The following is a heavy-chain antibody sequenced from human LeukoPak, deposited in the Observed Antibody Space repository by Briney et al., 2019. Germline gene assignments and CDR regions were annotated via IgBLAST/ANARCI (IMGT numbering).Heavy chain of an antibody. D-gene: IGHD5-12*01. Sequence: GESLQISCKGSGYSFTSYWIGWVRQMPGKGLEWMGIIYPGDSDTRYSPSFQGQVTISADKSISTAYLQWSSLKASDTAMYYCARAMGYSGYAGGFDYWGQGTLVTVSS. V-gene: IGHV5-51*01. CDR3: ARAMGYSGYAGGFDY. J-gene: IGHJ4*02. CDR2: IYPGDSDT. CDR1: GYSFTSYW.